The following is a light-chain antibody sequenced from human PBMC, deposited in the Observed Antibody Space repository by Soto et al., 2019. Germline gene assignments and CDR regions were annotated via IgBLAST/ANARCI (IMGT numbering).Light chain of an antibody. J-gene: IGKJ1*01. CDR2: AAY. V-gene: IGKV1-39*01. Sequence: IHMTQSPSSLSASVRDRVTITFRASQSISSYLNWYQQKPGKAPKLLTYAAYSLQSGVPSRFSGSGSGKDFTLTISSLQPEDFATYYCQQSYSTPTFGQGTKVDIK. CDR3: QQSYSTPT. CDR1: QSISSY.